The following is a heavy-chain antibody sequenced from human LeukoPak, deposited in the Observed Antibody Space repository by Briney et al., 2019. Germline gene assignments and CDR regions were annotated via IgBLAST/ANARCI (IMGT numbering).Heavy chain of an antibody. V-gene: IGHV5-51*01. CDR1: GYSFTSYW. CDR3: ARQQYYYDSSGSIPLEY. Sequence: GESLKISCKGSGYSFTSYWIGWVRQMPGKGLEWMGIIYPGDSDTRYSPSFQGQVTISADKSISTAYLQWSSLKASDTAMYYCARQQYYYDSSGSIPLEYWGQGTLVTVSS. CDR2: IYPGDSDT. J-gene: IGHJ4*02. D-gene: IGHD3-22*01.